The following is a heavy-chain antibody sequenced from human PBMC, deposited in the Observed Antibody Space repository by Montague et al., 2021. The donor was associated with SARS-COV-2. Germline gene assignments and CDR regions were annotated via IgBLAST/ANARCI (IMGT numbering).Heavy chain of an antibody. J-gene: IGHJ6*02. CDR2: ISSSGSTI. Sequence: SRRISCAASGFTFSDYYMSWIRQAPGKGLEWISYISSSGSTIYHADSVKGRFTISRDNAKNSLSLLMNSLRAEDTAVYYCARLVTMRYHYYYGLDVWGLGTTVTVSS. V-gene: IGHV3-11*01. CDR3: ARLVTMRYHYYYGLDV. CDR1: GFTFSDYY. D-gene: IGHD2-2*01.